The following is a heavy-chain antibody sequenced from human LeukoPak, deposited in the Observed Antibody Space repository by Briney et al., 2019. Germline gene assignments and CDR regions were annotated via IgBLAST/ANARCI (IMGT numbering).Heavy chain of an antibody. CDR1: GGSFSGYY. CDR3: ARAHLNCGGDCYSVVGNNYFDP. Sequence: SETLSLTCAVYGGSFSGYYWSWIRQPPGKGLEWIGEINHSGSTNYNPSLKSRVTISVDTSKNQFSLKLSSVTAADTAVYYCARAHLNCGGDCYSVVGNNYFDPWGQGTLVTVSS. D-gene: IGHD2-21*02. CDR2: INHSGST. V-gene: IGHV4-34*01. J-gene: IGHJ5*02.